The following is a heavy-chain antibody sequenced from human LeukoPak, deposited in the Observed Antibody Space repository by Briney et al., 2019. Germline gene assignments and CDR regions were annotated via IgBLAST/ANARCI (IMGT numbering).Heavy chain of an antibody. CDR1: VYTFTNYA. CDR2: ISPYNGNT. V-gene: IGHV1-18*01. J-gene: IGHJ4*02. D-gene: IGHD3-16*02. CDR3: AITSARGTYRFLDY. Sequence: ASVKVSSKASVYTFTNYAITWVRQAPGQGLEWMGWISPYNGNTNFAQNLQGRVTMTTDTDTSTAYMELRDLRSDDTAMYYCAITSARGTYRFLDYWGRGTLVTVSS.